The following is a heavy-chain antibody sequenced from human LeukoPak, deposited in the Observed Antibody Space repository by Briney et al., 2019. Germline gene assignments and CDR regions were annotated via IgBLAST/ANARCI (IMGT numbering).Heavy chain of an antibody. CDR1: GYTFNKLD. D-gene: IGHD3-16*01. CDR3: ARVMGPPDH. V-gene: IGHV1-18*01. CDR2: ISTYNGNP. Sequence: ASVKVSCKTSGYTFNKLDITWVRQAPGQGLEWMGWISTYNGNPNPARKFQGRVTMTTDSSTNTAYMELRSLRSDDTAVYYCARVMGPPDHWGQGTLVTVSS. J-gene: IGHJ5*02.